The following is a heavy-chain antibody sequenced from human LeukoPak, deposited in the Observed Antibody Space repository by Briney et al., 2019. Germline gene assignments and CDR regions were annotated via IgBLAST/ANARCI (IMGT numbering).Heavy chain of an antibody. D-gene: IGHD1-26*01. Sequence: ASVKVSCKASGYTFTGYYMHWVRQAPGQGLEWMGWINPNSGGTNYAQKFQGRVTMTRDTSISTAYVELSRLRSDDTAVYYCARAEIVQAGVDYWGQGTLVTVSS. CDR3: ARAEIVQAGVDY. J-gene: IGHJ4*02. CDR2: INPNSGGT. CDR1: GYTFTGYY. V-gene: IGHV1-2*02.